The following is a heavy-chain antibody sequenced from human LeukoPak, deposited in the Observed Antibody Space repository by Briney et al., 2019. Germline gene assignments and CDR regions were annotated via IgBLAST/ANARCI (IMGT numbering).Heavy chain of an antibody. J-gene: IGHJ6*03. V-gene: IGHV1-69*13. CDR2: IIPIFGTE. CDR3: ASVNVRYYYYYMDV. CDR1: GGTFSSYA. Sequence: SVEVSCKASGGTFSSYAISWGRQAPGQGLELRGVIIPIFGTENYAQKCQGRVTITADESTSTAYMELSSLRSEDTAVYYCASVNVRYYYYYMDVWGKGTTVTISS.